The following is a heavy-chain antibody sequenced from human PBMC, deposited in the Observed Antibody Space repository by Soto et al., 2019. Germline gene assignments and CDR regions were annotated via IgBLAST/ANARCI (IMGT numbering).Heavy chain of an antibody. Sequence: DVQLLESGGGLVQPEGSLRLSCAASGFTFSSYAMGWVRQGPGKGLEWVAVVSIGGSTHYADAVRGRFTISRDNSKNTLSLQMNSLTAEDTAVYFCAKRRGAGAHFDYWGQGAVVNVSS. CDR2: VSIGGST. CDR3: AKRRGAGAHFDY. J-gene: IGHJ4*02. CDR1: GFTFSSYA. D-gene: IGHD2-15*01. V-gene: IGHV3-23*01.